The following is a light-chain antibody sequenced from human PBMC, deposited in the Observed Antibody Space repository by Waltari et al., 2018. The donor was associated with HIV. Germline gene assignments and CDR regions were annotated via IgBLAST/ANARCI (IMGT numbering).Light chain of an antibody. CDR2: EAS. V-gene: IGKV1-12*01. CDR1: QDISKW. CDR3: QRADSFPRA. Sequence: DFQMTKSPSSVAASVGDRVTITCRASQDISKWLAWYQQKPGKAPNLLIYEASRLQRGVPSRFSGSGSGTDFTLTINSLQPEDFATYYCQRADSFPRAFGQGTKVEIK. J-gene: IGKJ2*01.